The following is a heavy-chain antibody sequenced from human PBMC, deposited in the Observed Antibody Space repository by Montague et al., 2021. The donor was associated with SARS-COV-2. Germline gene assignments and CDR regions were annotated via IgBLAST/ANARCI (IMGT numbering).Heavy chain of an antibody. V-gene: IGHV4-59*02. CDR3: ARDVRYYYDQ. D-gene: IGHD3-10*01. Sequence: SETLSLTCSVSGGSVSSYHWVWIRQPPEKGLEWIGYVSYRGSTNYNLSLKSRVTISLDTSKNRFSLRVTSVTAADTAVYYCARDVRYYYDQWGQGILVTVSS. CDR2: VSYRGST. CDR1: GGSVSSYH. J-gene: IGHJ4*02.